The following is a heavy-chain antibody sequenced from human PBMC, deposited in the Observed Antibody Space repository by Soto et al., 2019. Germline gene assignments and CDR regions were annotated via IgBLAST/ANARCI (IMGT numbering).Heavy chain of an antibody. V-gene: IGHV3-7*01. D-gene: IGHD3-3*01. CDR2: IKEDGDEK. CDR3: ARDFALDY. J-gene: IGHJ4*02. Sequence: GGSLRLSCAASGFTFSTYWMTWVRQAPGKGLEWVANIKEDGDEKYYVDSVKGRFTISRDNAKNSLYLQMNSLRAEDTAVYCCARDFALDYWGQGTLVTVSS. CDR1: GFTFSTYW.